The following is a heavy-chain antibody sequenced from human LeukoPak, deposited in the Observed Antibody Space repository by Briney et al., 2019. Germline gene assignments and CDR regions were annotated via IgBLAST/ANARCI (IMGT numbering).Heavy chain of an antibody. CDR2: IFPSGGEI. CDR3: AELGIAMIGGV. D-gene: IGHD3-10*02. J-gene: IGHJ6*04. CDR1: GFTFSTFA. V-gene: IGHV3-23*01. Sequence: GGSLRLSCAASGFTFSTFAMIWVRQPPGKGLEWVSSIFPSGGEIHYADSVRGRFTISRDNSKSTLSLQMNSLRAEDTAVYYCAELGIAMIGGVWGKGTTVTISS.